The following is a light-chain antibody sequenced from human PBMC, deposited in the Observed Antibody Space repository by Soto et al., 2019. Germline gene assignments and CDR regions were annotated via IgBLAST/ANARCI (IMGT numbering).Light chain of an antibody. CDR2: DAA. Sequence: DIQMTQSPSTLSASVGDRVTITCRASQSVSIWLAWYQQKPGKAPRLLIYDAASSKTGVPSRFSGSGSGTNFTLTISSLQPDDFATYYCQYDSSFGQGTKVDIK. J-gene: IGKJ2*01. CDR1: QSVSIW. V-gene: IGKV1-5*01. CDR3: QYDSS.